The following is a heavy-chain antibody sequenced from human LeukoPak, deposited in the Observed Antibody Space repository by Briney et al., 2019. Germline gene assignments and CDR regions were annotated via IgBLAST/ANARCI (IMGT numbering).Heavy chain of an antibody. Sequence: PGGSLRPSCAASGFTFTNYGMHWVRQAQGKGLEWVAVIWYDGSDKYHADSVKGRFTIFRDNSKNTLYLQMNSLRVEDTAVYYCARPVVLGAYPRGAYYFGSWGQGTLVTVSS. CDR3: ARPVVLGAYPRGAYYFGS. CDR1: GFTFTNYG. CDR2: IWYDGSDK. J-gene: IGHJ4*02. D-gene: IGHD3-16*01. V-gene: IGHV3-33*01.